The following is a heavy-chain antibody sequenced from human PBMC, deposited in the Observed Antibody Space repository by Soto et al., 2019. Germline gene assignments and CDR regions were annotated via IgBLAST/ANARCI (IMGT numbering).Heavy chain of an antibody. Sequence: EVQLLESGGGLVQPGGSLRLSCADSGFSFKTYGMTWVRQAPGKGLEGVAHIGLSNSDTYYADSVKGRFTISRDNSKNMVYLQMNSLRDADTAVYYCVKGGAYCYNDRIRSYWGRGTLVTVSS. CDR3: VKGGAYCYNDRIRSY. J-gene: IGHJ4*02. V-gene: IGHV3-23*01. D-gene: IGHD2-21*01. CDR1: GFSFKTYG. CDR2: IGLSNSDT.